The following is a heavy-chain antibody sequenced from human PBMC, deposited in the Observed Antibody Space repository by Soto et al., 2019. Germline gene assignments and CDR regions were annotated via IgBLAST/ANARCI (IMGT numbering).Heavy chain of an antibody. J-gene: IGHJ4*02. CDR3: VRGGGGGYNHFDY. V-gene: IGHV3-53*02. CDR1: GFTVSSNY. D-gene: IGHD5-12*01. CDR2: IYSAGST. Sequence: EVQLVETGGGLIQPGGSLRLSCAVSGFTVSSNYMRWVRQAPGKRLEWVSVIYSAGSTYYADSVKGRFTISRDNSKNTVYLQMNNLRAEDTAVYYGVRGGGGGYNHFDYGGQGTLVTVSS.